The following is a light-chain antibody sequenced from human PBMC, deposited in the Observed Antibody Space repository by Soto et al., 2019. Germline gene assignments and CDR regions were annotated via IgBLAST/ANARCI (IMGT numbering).Light chain of an antibody. CDR2: GNS. CDR1: SSNIGAGYD. J-gene: IGLJ2*01. CDR3: QSYASSLSAVV. V-gene: IGLV1-40*01. Sequence: QSVLTQPPSVSGAPGQRVTISCTGSSSNIGAGYDVHWYQQLPGTAPKLLIYGNSNRPSGVPDRFSGSKSGTSASLAITGLQAEDEAAYDCQSYASSLSAVVCGGGTKLTVL.